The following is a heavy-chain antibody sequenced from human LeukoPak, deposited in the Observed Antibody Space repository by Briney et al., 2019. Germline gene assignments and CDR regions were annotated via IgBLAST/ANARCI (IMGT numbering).Heavy chain of an antibody. Sequence: GSLRLSCLASGFTFSNYNMNWVRQAPGKGLEWVSHISSGSSAIYYEDSVKGRFTVSRDNAKNSLYLQMNSLRDEDTALYYCARYWDGSGYLFDYWGQGTLVTVSS. D-gene: IGHD3-22*01. CDR3: ARYWDGSGYLFDY. J-gene: IGHJ4*02. CDR1: GFTFSNYN. V-gene: IGHV3-48*02. CDR2: ISSGSSAI.